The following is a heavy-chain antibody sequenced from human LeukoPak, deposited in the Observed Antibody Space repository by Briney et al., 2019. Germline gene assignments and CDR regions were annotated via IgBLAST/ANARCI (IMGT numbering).Heavy chain of an antibody. D-gene: IGHD7-27*01. J-gene: IGHJ2*01. Sequence: GGSLRLSCAASGFTFSDYYTSWIRQVPAKGLAWVSYVGLTDTTIYYADSLKGRFAISRDNAKNSLYLHPHSLRAEDTAIYYCARLKLGYWYFDLWGRGTLLTVSS. CDR1: GFTFSDYY. V-gene: IGHV3-11*01. CDR2: VGLTDTTI. CDR3: ARLKLGYWYFDL.